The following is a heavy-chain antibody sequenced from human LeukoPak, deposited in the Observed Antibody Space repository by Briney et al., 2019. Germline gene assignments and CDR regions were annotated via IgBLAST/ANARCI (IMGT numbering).Heavy chain of an antibody. V-gene: IGHV3-30-3*01. CDR1: GFTFSSYA. J-gene: IGHJ4*02. CDR3: ARYGSSTSCYNRAPYFDY. D-gene: IGHD2-2*02. Sequence: AGRSLRLSCAASGFTFSSYAMHWVRQAPGKGLEWVAVISYDGSNKYYADSVKGRFTISRDNSKNTLYLQMNSLRAEDTAVYYCARYGSSTSCYNRAPYFDYWGQGTLVTVSS. CDR2: ISYDGSNK.